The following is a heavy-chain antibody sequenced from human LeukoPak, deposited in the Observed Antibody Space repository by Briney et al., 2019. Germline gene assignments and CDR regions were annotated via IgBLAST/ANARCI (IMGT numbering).Heavy chain of an antibody. V-gene: IGHV1-2*02. CDR1: GYSFTAFY. J-gene: IGHJ2*01. CDR2: IHPRRGDT. CDR3: ARESPSNWYFDL. Sequence: ASVKVSCKTSGYSFTAFYIHWVRQAPGQGLEWMGWIHPRRGDTNYAQKFQGRVTMTRDTSISTAYMELSRLRSDDTAVYYCARESPSNWYFDLWGRGTLVTVSS.